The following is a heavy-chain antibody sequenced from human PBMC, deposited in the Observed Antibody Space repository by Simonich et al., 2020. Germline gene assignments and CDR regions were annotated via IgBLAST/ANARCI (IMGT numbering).Heavy chain of an antibody. Sequence: QVQLVQSGAEVKKPGASVKVSCKASGYTFTGYYMHWVRQAPGQWPEFRRLQNHTSGGTQDAHKFQGRHTMTSDTSISTSYMKLSSLTSHDTAVYYCSRGLRWTGDYSFDIWGQGTMVTVSS. CDR2: QNHTSGGT. V-gene: IGHV1-2*07. CDR3: SRGLRWTGDYSFDI. J-gene: IGHJ3*02. CDR1: GYTFTGYY. D-gene: IGHD3-3*01.